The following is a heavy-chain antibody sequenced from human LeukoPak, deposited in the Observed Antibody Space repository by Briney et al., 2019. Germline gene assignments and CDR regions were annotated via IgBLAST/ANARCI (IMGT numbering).Heavy chain of an antibody. Sequence: PGGSLRLSCAASGFTFSNAWMSWVRQAPGKGLEWVGRIKSKTDGGTTDYAAPVKGRFTISRDDSKNTLYLQMNSLKTEDTAVYYCTTDDDPHLIDSYSSGWLDYRGQGTLVTVSS. CDR2: IKSKTDGGTT. J-gene: IGHJ4*02. CDR3: TTDDDPHLIDSYSSGWLDY. V-gene: IGHV3-15*01. CDR1: GFTFSNAW. D-gene: IGHD6-19*01.